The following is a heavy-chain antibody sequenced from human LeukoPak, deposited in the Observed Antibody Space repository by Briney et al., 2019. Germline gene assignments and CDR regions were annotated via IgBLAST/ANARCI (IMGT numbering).Heavy chain of an antibody. CDR1: GFTFTDFF. D-gene: IGHD5-18*01. CDR3: AKGSGYSYGHSDY. CDR2: ISGSGGST. V-gene: IGHV3-23*01. Sequence: GGSLRLSCVASGFTFTDFFMSWVRQAPGKGLEWVSAISGSGGSTYYADSVKGRFTISRDNSKNTLYLQMNSLRAEDTAVYYCAKGSGYSYGHSDYWGQGTLVTVSS. J-gene: IGHJ4*02.